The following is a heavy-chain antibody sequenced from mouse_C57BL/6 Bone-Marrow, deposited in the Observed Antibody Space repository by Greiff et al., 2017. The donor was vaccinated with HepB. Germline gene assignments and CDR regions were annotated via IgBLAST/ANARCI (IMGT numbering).Heavy chain of an antibody. Sequence: EVQVVESGGGLVQSGRSLRLSCATSGFTFSDFYMEWVRQAPGKGLEWIAASRNKANDYTTEYSASVKGRFIVSRDTSQSILYLQMNALRAEDTAIYYCARDAPSMDYWGQGTSVTVSS. CDR2: SRNKANDYTT. CDR1: GFTFSDFY. V-gene: IGHV7-1*01. J-gene: IGHJ4*01. CDR3: ARDAPSMDY.